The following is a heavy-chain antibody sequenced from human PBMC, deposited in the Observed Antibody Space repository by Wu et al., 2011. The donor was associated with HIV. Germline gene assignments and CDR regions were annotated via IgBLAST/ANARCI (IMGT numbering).Heavy chain of an antibody. Sequence: QVQLVQSGAEVKKPGASVKVSCKTSGYTFTGYYIHWVRQAPGQGLEWMGWINPNTGGIKYAQKFQGRVTMTRDTSISTAYMELSRLKSEDTAVYYCARDLGGDEDYWGQGTLVTVSA. CDR3: ARDLGGDEDY. D-gene: IGHD2-21*01. CDR1: GYTFTGYY. J-gene: IGHJ4*02. V-gene: IGHV1-2*02. CDR2: INPNTGGI.